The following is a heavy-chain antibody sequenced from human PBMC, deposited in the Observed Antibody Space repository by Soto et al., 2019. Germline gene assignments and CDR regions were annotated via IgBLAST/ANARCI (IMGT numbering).Heavy chain of an antibody. CDR2: IYYSGST. Sequence: SETLSLTCVVSGGSISSSSYYWGWIRQPPGKGLEWIGSIYYSGSTYYNPSLKSRVTISVDTSKNQFSLKLSSVTAADTAVYYCARHSYYYGSTYGCWLDPWGQGTLVTVS. V-gene: IGHV4-39*01. CDR3: ARHSYYYGSTYGCWLDP. J-gene: IGHJ5*02. D-gene: IGHD3-10*01. CDR1: GGSISSSSYY.